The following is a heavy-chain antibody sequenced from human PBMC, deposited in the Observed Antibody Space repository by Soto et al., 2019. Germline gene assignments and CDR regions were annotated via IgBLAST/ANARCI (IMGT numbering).Heavy chain of an antibody. CDR2: ISGSGGST. D-gene: IGHD6-13*01. CDR3: AKDVSPAAAGPRWFDP. V-gene: IGHV3-23*01. Sequence: RRLSCAASGFTFSSYAMSWVRQAPGKGLEWVSAISGSGGSTYYADSVKGRFTISRDNSKNTLYLQMNSLRAEDTAVYYCAKDVSPAAAGPRWFDPWGQGTLVTSPQ. J-gene: IGHJ5*02. CDR1: GFTFSSYA.